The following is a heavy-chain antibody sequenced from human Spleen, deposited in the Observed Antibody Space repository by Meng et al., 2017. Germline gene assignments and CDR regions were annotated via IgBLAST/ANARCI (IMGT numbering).Heavy chain of an antibody. CDR2: INHSGST. CDR1: GGSFGDYY. CDR3: ARGPTTMAHDFDY. J-gene: IGHJ4*02. V-gene: IGHV4-34*01. Sequence: QVQLQQGGAGLLKPSETLSLTCVVSGGSFGDYYWSWIRQPPGKGLEWIGEINHSGSTNYNPSLESRATISVDTSQNNLSLKLSSVTAADSAVYYCARGPTTMAHDFDYWGQGTLVTVSS. D-gene: IGHD4-11*01.